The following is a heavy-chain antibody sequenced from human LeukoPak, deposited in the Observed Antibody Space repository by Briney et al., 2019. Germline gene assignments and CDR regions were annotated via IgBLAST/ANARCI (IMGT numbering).Heavy chain of an antibody. CDR3: ARGQVAVAGTGGPLFDY. CDR2: INHSGST. Sequence: SGTLSLTCAVYGGSFSGYYWSWIRQPPGKGLEWIGEINHSGSTNYNPPLKSRVTISVDTSKNQFSLELSSVTAADTAVYYCARGQVAVAGTGGPLFDYWGQGTLVTVSS. D-gene: IGHD6-19*01. CDR1: GGSFSGYY. J-gene: IGHJ4*02. V-gene: IGHV4-34*01.